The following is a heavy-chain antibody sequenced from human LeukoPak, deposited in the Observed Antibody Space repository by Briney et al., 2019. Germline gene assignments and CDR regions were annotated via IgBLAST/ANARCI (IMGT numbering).Heavy chain of an antibody. V-gene: IGHV3-9*01. D-gene: IGHD5-12*01. CDR2: ISWDSSNS. Sequence: GGSLRLSCAASGFTFDDYAMHWVRQAPGKGLEWVSGISWDSSNSHYADSVKGRFSISRDNAKNSLYLQMDSLRAGDTALYYCAKEPNKYSGYDYFDFWGQGTLVTVSS. CDR3: AKEPNKYSGYDYFDF. J-gene: IGHJ4*02. CDR1: GFTFDDYA.